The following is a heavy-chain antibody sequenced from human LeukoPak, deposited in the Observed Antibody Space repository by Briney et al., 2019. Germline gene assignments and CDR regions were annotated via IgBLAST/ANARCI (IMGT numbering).Heavy chain of an antibody. V-gene: IGHV4-59*01. CDR2: IYYNGST. CDR3: ARGYCSSTSCSHYNWFDP. Sequence: PSETLSLTCTVSDGSISSYYWSWIRQPPGKGLEWIGYIYYNGSTNYNPSLKSRVTISVDTSKNQFSLKLSSVTAADTAVYYCARGYCSSTSCSHYNWFDPWGQGTLVTVSS. J-gene: IGHJ5*02. D-gene: IGHD2-2*01. CDR1: DGSISSYY.